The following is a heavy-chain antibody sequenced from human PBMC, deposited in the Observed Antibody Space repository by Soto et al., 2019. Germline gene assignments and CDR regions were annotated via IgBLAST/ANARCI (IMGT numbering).Heavy chain of an antibody. CDR3: TQDGGSRDWLTVN. Sequence: EVQLLESGGDLVRPGGSLRLSCAASGFTFTSYAMSWIRQAPGKGLEWVSAITGGGDNTYYAHSVKGRVTISRDNSKNTLYLQMNSLRAEDTAFYYCTQDGGSRDWLTVNWGQGTLVTVSS. D-gene: IGHD3-9*01. CDR2: ITGGGDNT. J-gene: IGHJ4*02. V-gene: IGHV3-23*01. CDR1: GFTFTSYA.